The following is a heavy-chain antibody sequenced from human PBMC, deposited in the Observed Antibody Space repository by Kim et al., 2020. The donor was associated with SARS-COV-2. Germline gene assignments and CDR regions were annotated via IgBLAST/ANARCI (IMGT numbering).Heavy chain of an antibody. J-gene: IGHJ1*01. D-gene: IGHD1-20*01. CDR1: GFTFNDYA. Sequence: GGSLRLSCTASGFTFNDYAMHWVRQAPGEGLEWVSGISCNSGTTCYADSVKGRFTISRDNAKNSLYLQMNSLRADDTAVYYCAKDKYNSGVGGFEYWG. CDR3: AKDKYNSGVGGFEY. V-gene: IGHV3-9*01. CDR2: ISCNSGTT.